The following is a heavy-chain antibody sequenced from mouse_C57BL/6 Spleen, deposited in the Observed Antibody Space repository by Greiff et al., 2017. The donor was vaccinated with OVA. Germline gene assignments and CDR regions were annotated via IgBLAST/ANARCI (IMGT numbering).Heavy chain of an antibody. CDR1: GYTFTDYN. CDR3: ARDDYDGAWFAY. Sequence: VQLQQSGPELVKPGASVKIPCKASGYTFTDYNMDWVKQSHGKSLEWIGDINPNNGGTIYNQKFKGKATLTVDKSSSTAYMELRSLTSDDTAVYYCARDDYDGAWFAYWGQGTLVTVSA. D-gene: IGHD2-4*01. J-gene: IGHJ3*01. V-gene: IGHV1-18*01. CDR2: INPNNGGT.